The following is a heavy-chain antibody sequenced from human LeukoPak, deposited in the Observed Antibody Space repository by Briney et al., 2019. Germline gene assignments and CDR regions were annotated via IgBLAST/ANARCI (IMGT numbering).Heavy chain of an antibody. CDR3: ARHDDYGDQTTDY. Sequence: ASVNVSCKASGGTFSSYAISWVRQAPGQGLEWMGGIIPIFGTANYAQKFQGRVTITADESTSTAYMELSSLRSEDTAVYYCARHDDYGDQTTDYWGQGTLVTVSS. CDR1: GGTFSSYA. V-gene: IGHV1-69*13. J-gene: IGHJ4*02. D-gene: IGHD4-17*01. CDR2: IIPIFGTA.